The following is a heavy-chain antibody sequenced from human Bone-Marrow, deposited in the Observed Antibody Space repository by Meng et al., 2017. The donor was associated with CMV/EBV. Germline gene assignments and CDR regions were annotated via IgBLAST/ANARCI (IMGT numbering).Heavy chain of an antibody. Sequence: SETLSLTCTVSGGSISSYYWSWIRQPPGKGLEWIGYIYYSGSTNYNPSLKSRVTISVDTSKNQFSLKLSSVTAADTAVYYCARGTFWVTIFGVVIKNGMDVWGQGTTVTVSS. V-gene: IGHV4-59*01. CDR3: ARGTFWVTIFGVVIKNGMDV. D-gene: IGHD3-3*01. CDR2: IYYSGST. J-gene: IGHJ6*02. CDR1: GGSISSYY.